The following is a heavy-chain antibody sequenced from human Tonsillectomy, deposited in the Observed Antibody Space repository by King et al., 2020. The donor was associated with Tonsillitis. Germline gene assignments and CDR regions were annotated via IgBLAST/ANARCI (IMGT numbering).Heavy chain of an antibody. CDR3: AKDKLSRTHGVCPVDY. J-gene: IGHJ4*02. V-gene: IGHV3-30*18. Sequence: QLVQSGGGVVQPGRSLRLSCAASGFTFSSYGMHWVRQAPGKGLEWVAVISYDGSNKYYADSVKGRFTISRDNSKNTLYLQMNSLRAEDTAVYYCAKDKLSRTHGVCPVDYWGQGTLVTVSS. CDR1: GFTFSSYG. D-gene: IGHD2-8*01. CDR2: ISYDGSNK.